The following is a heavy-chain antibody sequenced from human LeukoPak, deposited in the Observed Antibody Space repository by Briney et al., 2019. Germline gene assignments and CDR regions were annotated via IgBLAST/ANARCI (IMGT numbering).Heavy chain of an antibody. CDR3: ARLLYYGMDV. Sequence: GGSLRLPCAASGFTFSSYEMNWVRQAPGKGLEWVSYISSSGSTIYYADSVKGRFTISRDNAKNSLYLQMNSLRAEDTAVYYCARLLYYGMDVWGQGTTVTVSS. CDR2: ISSSGSTI. V-gene: IGHV3-48*03. J-gene: IGHJ6*02. CDR1: GFTFSSYE.